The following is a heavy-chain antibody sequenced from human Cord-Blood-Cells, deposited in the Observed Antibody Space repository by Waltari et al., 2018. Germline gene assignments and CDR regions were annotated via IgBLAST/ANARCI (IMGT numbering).Heavy chain of an antibody. CDR3: ARESTGRYLSY. CDR1: GYTFTGYH. J-gene: IGHJ4*02. V-gene: IGHV1-2*02. CDR2: INHKSGGK. D-gene: IGHD3-9*01. Sequence: QVQLVQSGAEVKKPGASVNVSCTASGYTFTGYHMHWRRQAPGKGLQWMGWINHKSGGKNYAQKFQGRVTMTRDTSISTAYMELSRLRSDDTAVYYCARESTGRYLSYWGQGTLVTVSS.